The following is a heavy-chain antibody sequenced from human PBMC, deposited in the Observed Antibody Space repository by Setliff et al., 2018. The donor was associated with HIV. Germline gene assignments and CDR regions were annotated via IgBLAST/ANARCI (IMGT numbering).Heavy chain of an antibody. J-gene: IGHJ5*02. CDR1: GFTFSAYS. CDR3: AGQVWFDP. Sequence: GGSLRLSCAASGFTFSAYSMNRVRQAPGMGLEWVPSISSSRSCIFYGDLVKGRISISRDNPENSLFLRMTSLRTEDTAVYYCAGQVWFDPWGQGTLVTVSS. V-gene: IGHV3-21*01. CDR2: ISSSRSCI.